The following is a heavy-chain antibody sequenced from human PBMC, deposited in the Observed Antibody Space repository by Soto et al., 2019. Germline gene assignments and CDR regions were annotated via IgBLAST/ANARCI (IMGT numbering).Heavy chain of an antibody. CDR1: GFTFSSYW. V-gene: IGHV3-7*01. CDR2: IKQDGSEK. J-gene: IGHJ3*02. CDR3: ARDATGVVVAAAKYDAFDI. D-gene: IGHD2-15*01. Sequence: AGGSLRLSCAASGFTFSSYWMSWVRQAPGKGLEWVANIKQDGSEKYYVDSVKGRFTISRDNAKNSLYLQMNSLRAEDTAVYYCARDATGVVVAAAKYDAFDIWGQGTMVTVSS.